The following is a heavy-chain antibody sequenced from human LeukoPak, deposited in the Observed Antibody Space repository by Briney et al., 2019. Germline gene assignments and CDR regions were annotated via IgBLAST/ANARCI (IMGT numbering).Heavy chain of an antibody. Sequence: GGSLRLSCAASRFTFNKYWMTWFRQAPGKGLEWVANIKQDGSEQHYLDSVRGRFTISRDNAKNSLYLQMNSLRAEDTALYYCAKDLSGSYYYFDYWGQGTLVTVSS. CDR1: RFTFNKYW. D-gene: IGHD1-26*01. CDR2: IKQDGSEQ. V-gene: IGHV3-7*03. J-gene: IGHJ4*02. CDR3: AKDLSGSYYYFDY.